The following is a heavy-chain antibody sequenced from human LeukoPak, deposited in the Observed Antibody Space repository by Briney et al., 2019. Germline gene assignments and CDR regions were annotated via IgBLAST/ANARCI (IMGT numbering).Heavy chain of an antibody. CDR1: GGSISIYY. Sequence: SETLSLTCTVYGGSISIYYWSWIRQPSGKGLEWIGYIYYSGSTNYNPSLKSRVTISVDTSKNQFSLKLSSVTAADTAVYYCARDSSTSHSYNWFDPWGQGTLVTVSS. D-gene: IGHD2-2*01. CDR3: ARDSSTSHSYNWFDP. V-gene: IGHV4-59*01. CDR2: IYYSGST. J-gene: IGHJ5*02.